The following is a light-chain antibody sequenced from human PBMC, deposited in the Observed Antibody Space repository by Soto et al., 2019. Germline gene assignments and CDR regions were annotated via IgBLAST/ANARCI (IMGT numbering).Light chain of an antibody. CDR3: QHHFNWPPFA. CDR1: QSVGSS. V-gene: IGKV3-15*01. CDR2: HAS. Sequence: IVMTQSPATLSVSPGERATLSCRASQSVGSSLAWYQQKPGQAPRLLIYHASTRTTAVPARFSGSGSGTEFTLTISSLQSEDFAAYYCQHHFNWPPFAFGPGTKLEI. J-gene: IGKJ2*01.